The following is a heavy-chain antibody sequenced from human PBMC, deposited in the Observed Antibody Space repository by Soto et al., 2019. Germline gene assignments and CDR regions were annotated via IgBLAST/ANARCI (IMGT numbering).Heavy chain of an antibody. CDR2: INSDGTTT. CDR1: GFTFSSYW. V-gene: IGHV3-74*03. Sequence: EVQLVESGGGLVQPGGSLRLSCAASGFTFSSYWMHWVRQAPGKGRVWVSRINSDGTTTTYADPVKGRFTISGDNAKNTVYLQMNTLRAEVTAVYYCATVGTGNYNRFDPWGRGTLVTV. CDR3: ATVGTGNYNRFDP. J-gene: IGHJ5*02. D-gene: IGHD1-7*01.